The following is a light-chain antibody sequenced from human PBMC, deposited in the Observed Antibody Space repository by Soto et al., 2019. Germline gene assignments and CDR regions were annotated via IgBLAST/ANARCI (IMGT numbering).Light chain of an antibody. J-gene: IGLJ1*01. CDR2: EGT. CDR3: WSYFGASIYV. V-gene: IGLV2-23*01. Sequence: QSVLTQPASVSGSAGQSITISCTGTTSFVGTYNFVSWYQQHPGKAPPVLIYEGTKRPAGVSNRFSGSTSGSTASLTISGLQTEDEADYYCWSYFGASIYVFGTGTKLTVL. CDR1: TSFVGTYNF.